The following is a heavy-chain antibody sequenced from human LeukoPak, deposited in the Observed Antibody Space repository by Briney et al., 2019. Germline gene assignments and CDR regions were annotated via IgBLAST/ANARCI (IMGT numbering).Heavy chain of an antibody. J-gene: IGHJ3*02. CDR3: ARIPKSMPFDI. Sequence: PSETLSLTCTVSGGSLRSYYWSWIRQPAGRGLEWIGRIYTTGSTNYNPSLESRVIMSVDTSKNQFSLKLNSVTAADTAVYYCARIPKSMPFDIWGQGTMVTVSS. V-gene: IGHV4-4*07. CDR1: GGSLRSYY. D-gene: IGHD2-2*01. CDR2: IYTTGST.